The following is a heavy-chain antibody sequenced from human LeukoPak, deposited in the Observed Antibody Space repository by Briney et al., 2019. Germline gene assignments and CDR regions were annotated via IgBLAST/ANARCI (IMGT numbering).Heavy chain of an antibody. V-gene: IGHV3-53*01. CDR3: ARDLIDSGSYTFDP. D-gene: IGHD1-26*01. J-gene: IGHJ5*02. Sequence: GGSLRLSCAASGFTVSSNYMSWVGQAPGKGLEWVSVIYSGGSTYYADSVKGRFTISRDNSKNTLYLQMNSLRAEDTAVYYCARDLIDSGSYTFDPWGQGTLVTVSS. CDR1: GFTVSSNY. CDR2: IYSGGST.